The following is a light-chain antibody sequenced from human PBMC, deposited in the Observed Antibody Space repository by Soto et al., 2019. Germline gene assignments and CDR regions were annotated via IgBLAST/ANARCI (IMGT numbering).Light chain of an antibody. CDR1: QSISSW. CDR3: QQYNSYSPT. Sequence: DIQMTQSPSTLSASVGDRVTITCRASQSISSWLAWYQQKPGKAPKLLIYDASSLESGVPSRLSGTGSGTEFTLTISSLQPDELATYYCQQYNSYSPTFGHGTKVEIK. CDR2: DAS. V-gene: IGKV1-5*01. J-gene: IGKJ1*01.